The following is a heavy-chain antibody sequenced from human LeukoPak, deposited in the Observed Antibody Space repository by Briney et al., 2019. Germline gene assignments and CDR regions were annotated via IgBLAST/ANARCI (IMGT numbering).Heavy chain of an antibody. CDR2: IYPGDSDT. CDR1: GYSFTSYW. J-gene: IGHJ4*02. V-gene: IGHV5-51*01. D-gene: IGHD5-18*01. CDR3: ASGASWDTAMVYFDY. Sequence: GESLKISCKGSGYSFTSYWIGWVRQMPGKGLEWMGIIYPGDSDTRYSPSFQGQVTISADKSISTAYLQWSSLKASDTAMYYCASGASWDTAMVYFDYWGQGTLVTVSS.